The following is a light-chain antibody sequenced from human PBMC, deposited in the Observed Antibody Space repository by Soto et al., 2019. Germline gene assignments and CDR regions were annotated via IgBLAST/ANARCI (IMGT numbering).Light chain of an antibody. Sequence: DIQMTQSPSTLSASVGDRVTITCRASQSISSWLAWYQQKPGKAPKLLIYKASSLESGVPSRFSGSGSGTEFALTISNLQPDDFATYYCQQYNSYPWTFGQGTEVDIK. CDR2: KAS. J-gene: IGKJ1*01. CDR3: QQYNSYPWT. V-gene: IGKV1-5*03. CDR1: QSISSW.